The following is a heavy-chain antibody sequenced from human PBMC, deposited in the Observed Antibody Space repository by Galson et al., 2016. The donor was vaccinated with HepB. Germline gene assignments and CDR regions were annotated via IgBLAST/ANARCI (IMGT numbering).Heavy chain of an antibody. J-gene: IGHJ4*02. V-gene: IGHV3-7*01. CDR3: ARVEVDTAMDYYFDY. Sequence: SLRLSCAASGFTFSRNWMSWVRQAPEKGLEWVANIKRDGSDKSYVDSVKGRFTISRDNSKNTLYLQMNSLRAEDTAVYYCARVEVDTAMDYYFDYWGQGTLVTVSS. D-gene: IGHD5-18*01. CDR2: IKRDGSDK. CDR1: GFTFSRNW.